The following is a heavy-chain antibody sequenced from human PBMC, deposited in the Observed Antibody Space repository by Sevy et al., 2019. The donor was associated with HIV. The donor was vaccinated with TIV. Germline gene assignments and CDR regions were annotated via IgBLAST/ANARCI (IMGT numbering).Heavy chain of an antibody. Sequence: SETLSLTCSVSAGSSSSYYWSWIRQPAGKGLEWIGRLYTSGSTKYNPSLKSRVTMSVDTSKSQLSLKLSSVSAADTAVYYCASGPAGIVEGDQYYYWGQGIPVTVSS. CDR2: LYTSGST. J-gene: IGHJ4*02. CDR1: AGSSSSYY. V-gene: IGHV4-4*07. CDR3: ASGPAGIVEGDQYYY. D-gene: IGHD1-26*01.